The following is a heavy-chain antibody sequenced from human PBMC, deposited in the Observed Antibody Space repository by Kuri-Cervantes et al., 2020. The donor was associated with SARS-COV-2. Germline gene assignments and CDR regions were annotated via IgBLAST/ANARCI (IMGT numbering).Heavy chain of an antibody. D-gene: IGHD3-3*01. CDR1: GYSFSGYW. CDR2: IYPADSET. J-gene: IGHJ4*02. CDR3: ARLLFWSGFVDS. Sequence: GESLKISCKGSGYSFSGYWIGWVRQMPGRGLEWMGIIYPADSETRHSPSFQGQVTISADKSTTTAYLQWSSLKASDTAMYYCARLLFWSGFVDSWGQGTLVTVSS. V-gene: IGHV5-51*01.